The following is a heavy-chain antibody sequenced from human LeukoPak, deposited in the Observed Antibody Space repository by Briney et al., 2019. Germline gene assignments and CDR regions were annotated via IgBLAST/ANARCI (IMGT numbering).Heavy chain of an antibody. Sequence: GASVKVSCKASGYTFTSYGISGVRQAPGQGRDGMGWISAYNGNTNYAQKLQGRVTMTTDTSTSTEYMELRSMRSDDTAVYYCASSGMTTVTRKKAFDIWGQGTMVTVSS. CDR1: GYTFTSYG. CDR3: ASSGMTTVTRKKAFDI. CDR2: ISAYNGNT. J-gene: IGHJ3*02. D-gene: IGHD4-17*01. V-gene: IGHV1-18*01.